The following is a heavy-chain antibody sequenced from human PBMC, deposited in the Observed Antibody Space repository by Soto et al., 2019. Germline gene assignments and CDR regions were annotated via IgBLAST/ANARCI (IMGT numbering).Heavy chain of an antibody. V-gene: IGHV1-8*01. CDR3: ARGSYNVDFWSCYYRPEYYYYYYGMDV. CDR2: MNPNSGNT. D-gene: IGHD3-3*01. CDR1: GYTFTSYD. Sequence: ASVKVSCKASGYTFTSYDINWVRQATGQGLEWMGWMNPNSGNTGYAQKFQCRVTMTRNTSISTAYMELRSLRSEDTAVYYCARGSYNVDFWSCYYRPEYYYYYYGMDVWGQGTTVTVSS. J-gene: IGHJ6*02.